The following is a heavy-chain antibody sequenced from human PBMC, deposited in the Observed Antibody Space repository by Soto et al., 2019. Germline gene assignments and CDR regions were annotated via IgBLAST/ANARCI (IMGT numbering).Heavy chain of an antibody. CDR3: ARWGTTGGLDV. CDR1: GFTCRSYV. Sequence: QVQLVESGGGVVQPGTSLRLSCVGSGFTCRSYVIHWVRQAPGKGLEWVALTSYDGSNNFYGDSVKGRFTISRDNSRNTVELQMDSLRLADTALYYCARWGTTGGLDVWGQGTLVSVSS. V-gene: IGHV3-33*05. J-gene: IGHJ4*02. CDR2: TSYDGSNN. D-gene: IGHD3-16*01.